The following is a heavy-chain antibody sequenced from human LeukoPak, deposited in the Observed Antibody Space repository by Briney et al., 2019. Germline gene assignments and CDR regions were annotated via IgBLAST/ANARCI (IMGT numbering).Heavy chain of an antibody. V-gene: IGHV4-59*01. CDR1: GGSISSYY. CDR3: ARGYYDSSGYYPY. D-gene: IGHD3-22*01. Sequence: SETLSLTCTVSGGSISSYYWSWIRQPPGKGLEWIGYIYYSGSTNYNPSFKSRVTISVDTSKNQFSLKLSSVTAADTAVYYCARGYYDSSGYYPYWGQGTLVTVSS. J-gene: IGHJ4*02. CDR2: IYYSGST.